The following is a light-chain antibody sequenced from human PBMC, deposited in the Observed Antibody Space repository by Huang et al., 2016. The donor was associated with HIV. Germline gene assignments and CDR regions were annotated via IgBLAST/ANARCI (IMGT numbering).Light chain of an antibody. CDR1: QGVRTN. CDR2: GAS. Sequence: VMTQSPASLSASPGARVTLSCRASQGVRTNLAWYQQKPGQAPTRLMFGASTRATCTPPRFSGSGSGTDFTLTITSLQSSDSAIYYCQQYNDWPPLTFGGGTKVEI. CDR3: QQYNDWPPLT. J-gene: IGKJ4*01. V-gene: IGKV3D-15*01.